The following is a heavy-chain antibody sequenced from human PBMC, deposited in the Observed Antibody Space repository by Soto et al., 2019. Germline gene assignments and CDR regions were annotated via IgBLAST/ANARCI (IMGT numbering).Heavy chain of an antibody. D-gene: IGHD3-16*01. CDR1: GYTFSDFD. CDR2: MDAKSGDT. CDR3: ARGNPFNYAGFDV. Sequence: GASVKVSCKASGYTFSDFDINWLRQASGQGPEWMGWMDAKSGDTFFAQRFQGKFNMTWDTSLSTAYMEVGSLTSDDTAMYYCARGNPFNYAGFDVWGQGTTVTVSS. J-gene: IGHJ6*02. V-gene: IGHV1-8*01.